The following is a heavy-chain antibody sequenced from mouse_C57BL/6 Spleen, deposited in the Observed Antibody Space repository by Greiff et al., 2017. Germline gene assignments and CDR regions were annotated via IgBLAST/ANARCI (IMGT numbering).Heavy chain of an antibody. Sequence: EVQGVESGGGLVKPGGSLKLSCAASGFTFSDYGMHWVRQAPEKGLEWVAYISSGSSTIYYADTVQGRFTISRDNAKNTLFLQMTSLRSEDTAMYYCARNGWDYFDYWGQGTTLTVSS. J-gene: IGHJ2*01. CDR1: GFTFSDYG. CDR3: ARNGWDYFDY. CDR2: ISSGSSTI. V-gene: IGHV5-17*01. D-gene: IGHD1-2*01.